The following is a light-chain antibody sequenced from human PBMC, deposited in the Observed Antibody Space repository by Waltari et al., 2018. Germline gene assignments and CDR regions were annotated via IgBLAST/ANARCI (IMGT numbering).Light chain of an antibody. V-gene: IGLV8-61*01. Sequence: QTVVTQEPSFSVSPGGTVTLTCGLSSGSVSTNYFPSWYQQTPGQTPRTLIYSTNSRSPGVPDRFSGSILGNKAALTITGAQADDESDYYCVLYLGGISVFGGGTKLTVL. CDR3: VLYLGGISV. CDR2: STN. J-gene: IGLJ2*01. CDR1: SGSVSTNYF.